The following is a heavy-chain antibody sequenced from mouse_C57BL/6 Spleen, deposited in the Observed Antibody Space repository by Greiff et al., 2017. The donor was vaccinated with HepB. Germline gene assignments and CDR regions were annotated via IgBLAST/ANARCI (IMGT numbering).Heavy chain of an antibody. D-gene: IGHD1-1*01. CDR3: TRWYYGSSPAWFAY. V-gene: IGHV1-15*01. CDR2: IDPETGGT. Sequence: VKLLESGAELVRPGASVTLSCKASGYTFTDYEMPWVKQTPVHGLEWIGAIDPETGGTAYNQKFKGKAILTADKSSSTAYMELRSLTSEDSAVYYCTRWYYGSSPAWFAYWGQGTLVTVSA. CDR1: GYTFTDYE. J-gene: IGHJ3*01.